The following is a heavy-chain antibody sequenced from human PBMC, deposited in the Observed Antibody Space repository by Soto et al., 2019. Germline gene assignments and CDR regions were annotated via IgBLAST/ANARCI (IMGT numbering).Heavy chain of an antibody. CDR2: VSNSGGTT. CDR3: VSWVSAHFDY. D-gene: IGHD2-8*01. J-gene: IGHJ4*01. CDR1: GFTFRTYA. V-gene: IGHV3-23*01. Sequence: RGSLRLSCAASGFTFRTYAMHWVRQAPGKGLEWVSGVSNSGGTTDNADFVKGRFTISRDNSKNMLFLHMNSLRADDTATYFCVSWVSAHFDYWGHGTPVTVSS.